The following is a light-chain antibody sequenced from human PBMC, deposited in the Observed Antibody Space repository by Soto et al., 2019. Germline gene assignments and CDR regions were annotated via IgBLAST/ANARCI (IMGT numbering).Light chain of an antibody. Sequence: QSVLTQPPSASGSPGQSVTISCTGTSSDVGNYNYVSWYQQYPGRAPKLMIYEVNKRPSGVPDRFSGSKSGNTASLTVSGLQAEDEADYYCSSYAGSNNLVFGGGTKLTVL. CDR2: EVN. CDR3: SSYAGSNNLV. V-gene: IGLV2-8*01. J-gene: IGLJ2*01. CDR1: SSDVGNYNY.